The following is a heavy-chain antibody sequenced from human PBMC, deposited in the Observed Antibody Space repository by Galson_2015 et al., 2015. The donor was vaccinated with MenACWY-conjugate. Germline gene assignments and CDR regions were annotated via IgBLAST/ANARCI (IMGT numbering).Heavy chain of an antibody. CDR2: IDPVNSNI. V-gene: IGHV5-51*01. D-gene: IGHD1-26*01. CDR3: ARHPPGGRGMDV. Sequence: QSGAEVKKSGESLKMSCKGSGYSFTKYWVAWVRQMPGKGLEWVGIIDPVNSNIRYSPPFQGQVTISADESISTAYLQWSSLKASDTAMYYCARHPPGGRGMDVWGRGTTVTVSS. CDR1: GYSFTKYW. J-gene: IGHJ6*02.